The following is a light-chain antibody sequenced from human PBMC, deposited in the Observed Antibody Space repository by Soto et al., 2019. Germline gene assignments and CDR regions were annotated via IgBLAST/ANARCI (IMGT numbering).Light chain of an antibody. Sequence: QCALTQPASESGSPGQSITISCTGTSSDVGSYNLVSWYQQHPGKAPKLMIYEGSKRPSGVSNRFSGSKSGNTASLTISGLQAEDEADYYCCSYADSSSRVFGGGTKLTVL. CDR3: CSYADSSSRV. J-gene: IGLJ2*01. V-gene: IGLV2-23*01. CDR1: SSDVGSYNL. CDR2: EGS.